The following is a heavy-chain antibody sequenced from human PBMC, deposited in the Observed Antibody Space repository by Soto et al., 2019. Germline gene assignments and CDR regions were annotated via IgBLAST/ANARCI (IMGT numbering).Heavy chain of an antibody. Sequence: QVQLVQSGAEVKKPGSSVKVSCKASGGTFSSYAISWVRQAPGQGLEWMGGIIPIFGTANYAQKFQGRVTITADESTSKAYMELSSLRSEDTAVYYCVRGGRFDYYYGMDVWGQGTTVTVSS. D-gene: IGHD3-10*01. V-gene: IGHV1-69*12. CDR3: VRGGRFDYYYGMDV. CDR1: GGTFSSYA. J-gene: IGHJ6*02. CDR2: IIPIFGTA.